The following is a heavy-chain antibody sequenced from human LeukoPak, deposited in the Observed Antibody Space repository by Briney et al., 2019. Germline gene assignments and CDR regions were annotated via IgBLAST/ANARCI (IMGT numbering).Heavy chain of an antibody. CDR2: IYTSGST. CDR3: ARDSPPAHCSGGSCYFDH. V-gene: IGHV4-61*02. J-gene: IGHJ4*02. Sequence: SETLSLTCTVSGGSISSNSYYWSWIRQPAGKGLEWIGRIYTSGSTDYNPSLKSRVTISRDTSKNEFSLKLSSVTAADTAVYYCARDSPPAHCSGGSCYFDHWGQGTLVTVSS. D-gene: IGHD2-15*01. CDR1: GGSISSNSYY.